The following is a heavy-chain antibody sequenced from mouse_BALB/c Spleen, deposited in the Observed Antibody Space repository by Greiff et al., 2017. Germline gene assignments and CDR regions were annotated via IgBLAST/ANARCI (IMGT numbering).Heavy chain of an antibody. D-gene: IGHD2-14*01. J-gene: IGHJ4*01. Sequence: EVMLVESGGGLVQPGGSRKLSCAASGFTFSDYGMAWVRQAPGKGPEWVAFISNLAYSIYYADTVTGRFTISRENAKNTLYLEMSSLRSEDTAMYYCAREVRAGYYAMDYWGQGTSVTVSS. V-gene: IGHV5-15*02. CDR2: ISNLAYSI. CDR1: GFTFSDYG. CDR3: AREVRAGYYAMDY.